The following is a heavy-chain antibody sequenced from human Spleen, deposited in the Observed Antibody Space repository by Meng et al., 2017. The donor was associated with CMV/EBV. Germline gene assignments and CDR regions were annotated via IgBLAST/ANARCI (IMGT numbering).Heavy chain of an antibody. Sequence: GESLKISCAASGFTFDDYGMSWVRQAPGKGLEWVSGIRWNGETTGYADSVKGRFTISRDNAKNFLYLQMNSLRAEDTAIYYCAKDILGGAAAGRGFDYWGQGTLVTVSS. CDR3: AKDILGGAAAGRGFDY. J-gene: IGHJ4*02. CDR2: IRWNGETT. V-gene: IGHV3-20*04. CDR1: GFTFDDYG. D-gene: IGHD6-13*01.